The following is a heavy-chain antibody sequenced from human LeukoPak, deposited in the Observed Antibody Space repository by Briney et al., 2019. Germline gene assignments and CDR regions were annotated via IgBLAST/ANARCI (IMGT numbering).Heavy chain of an antibody. CDR2: VNPRDKTT. CDR1: GYSFTTYY. Sequence: ASVKVSCKASGYSFTTYYMHWVRQAPGQGLEWMGTVNPRDKTTSYAQKFQGTVTMTRDTSTSTVYMELSSLRSEGTAVYYCARVDDYGGNSVGYWGQGTLVTVSS. CDR3: ARVDDYGGNSVGY. V-gene: IGHV1-46*01. D-gene: IGHD4-23*01. J-gene: IGHJ4*02.